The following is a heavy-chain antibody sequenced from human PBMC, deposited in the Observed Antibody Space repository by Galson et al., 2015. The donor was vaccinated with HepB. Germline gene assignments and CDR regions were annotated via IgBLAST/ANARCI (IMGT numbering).Heavy chain of an antibody. V-gene: IGHV3-33*01. J-gene: IGHJ4*02. CDR2: IWYDGSNK. D-gene: IGHD6-6*01. CDR1: GFTFSSYG. CDR3: ARDRDGYSSSFRGGRGGYFDY. Sequence: SLRLSCAASGFTFSSYGMHWVRQAPGKGLEWVAVIWYDGSNKYYADSVKGRFTISRDNSKNTLYLQMNSLRAEDTAVYYCARDRDGYSSSFRGGRGGYFDYWGQGTLVTVSS.